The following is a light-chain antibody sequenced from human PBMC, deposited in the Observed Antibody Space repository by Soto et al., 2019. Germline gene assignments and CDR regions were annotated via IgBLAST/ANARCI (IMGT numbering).Light chain of an antibody. Sequence: EIVLTQSPGTLSLSPGERATLSCRASQSVSSSLLAWYQQKVGQAPRLLIYGASSRATGIPDRFSGSGSGIDFTLTISRLQTEDFAAYYCQQYGSSHTVTFGGGTKVDIK. V-gene: IGKV3-20*01. CDR1: QSVSSSL. CDR2: GAS. CDR3: QQYGSSHTVT. J-gene: IGKJ4*01.